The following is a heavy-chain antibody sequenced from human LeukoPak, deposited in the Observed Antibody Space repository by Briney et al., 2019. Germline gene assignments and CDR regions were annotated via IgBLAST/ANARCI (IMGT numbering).Heavy chain of an antibody. CDR3: ARERNPGYCSSTSCYSGSMDV. J-gene: IGHJ6*02. CDR2: ISAYNGNT. D-gene: IGHD2-2*02. V-gene: IGHV1-18*01. Sequence: ASVKVSCKASGYTFTSYGISWVRQAPGQGLEWMGWISAYNGNTNYAQKLRGRVTMTTDTSTSTAYMELRSPRSDDTAVYYCARERNPGYCSSTSCYSGSMDVWGQGTTVTVSS. CDR1: GYTFTSYG.